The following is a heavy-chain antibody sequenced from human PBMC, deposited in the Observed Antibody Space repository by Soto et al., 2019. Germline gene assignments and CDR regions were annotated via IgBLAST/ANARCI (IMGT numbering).Heavy chain of an antibody. Sequence: SETLSLTCTVSGGSISSYYWSWIRQPPGKGLEWIGYIYYSGSTNYNPSLKSRVTISVDTSKNQFSLKLSSVTAADTAVYYCARARVDYYDSSGYYYIDYWGQGTLVTAPQ. CDR3: ARARVDYYDSSGYYYIDY. D-gene: IGHD3-22*01. V-gene: IGHV4-59*01. J-gene: IGHJ4*02. CDR2: IYYSGST. CDR1: GGSISSYY.